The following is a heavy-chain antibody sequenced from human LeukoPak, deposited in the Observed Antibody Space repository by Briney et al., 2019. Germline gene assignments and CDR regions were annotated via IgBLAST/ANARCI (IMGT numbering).Heavy chain of an antibody. Sequence: PGGSLRLSCAASGFTFSDYWMSWVRQAPEQGPEWVANIKPDGSAQYYVDSVKGRFTISRDNAKNSLYLQMNSLRAEDTALYYRARGVTSDCWGQGTLVTVSS. V-gene: IGHV3-7*04. J-gene: IGHJ4*02. CDR3: ARGVTSDC. D-gene: IGHD4-17*01. CDR1: GFTFSDYW. CDR2: IKPDGSAQ.